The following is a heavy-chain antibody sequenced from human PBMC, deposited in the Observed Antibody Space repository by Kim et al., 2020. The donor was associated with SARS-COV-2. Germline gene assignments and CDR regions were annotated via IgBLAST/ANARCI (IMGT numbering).Heavy chain of an antibody. J-gene: IGHJ2*01. V-gene: IGHV4-61*01. Sequence: SETLSLTCTVSGGSVSSGSYYWSWIRQPPGKGLEWIGYIYYSGSTNYNPSLKSRVTISVDTSKNQFSLKLSSVTAADTAVYYCARGRYSSSWWRPGYWYFDLWGRGTLVTVSS. CDR3: ARGRYSSSWWRPGYWYFDL. CDR1: GGSVSSGSYY. D-gene: IGHD6-13*01. CDR2: IYYSGST.